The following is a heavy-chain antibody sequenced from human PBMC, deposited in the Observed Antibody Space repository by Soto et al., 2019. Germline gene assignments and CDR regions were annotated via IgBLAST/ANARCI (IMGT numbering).Heavy chain of an antibody. Sequence: APVKVSCKASGYTFTSSGISWLRQAPGQGLEWMGWISAYNGNTNYAQKFQGRVTMTTDTSTSTAYMELGSLRSDDTAVYYCARYWEDTVYGMDVWGQGTTVTVSS. CDR2: ISAYNGNT. CDR1: GYTFTSSG. D-gene: IGHD5-18*01. V-gene: IGHV1-18*01. J-gene: IGHJ6*02. CDR3: ARYWEDTVYGMDV.